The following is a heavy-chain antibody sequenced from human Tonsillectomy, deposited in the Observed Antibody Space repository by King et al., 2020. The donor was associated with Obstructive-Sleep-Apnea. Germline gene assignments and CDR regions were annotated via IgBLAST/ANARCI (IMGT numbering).Heavy chain of an antibody. V-gene: IGHV4-59*01. CDR2: IYYSGST. CDR3: ARDRSHYDSSDFSPYAMDA. CDR1: GDSINSYY. Sequence: VQLQESGPGLVKPSETLSLTCTVSGDSINSYYWSWIRQPPGKGLEWVGYIYYSGSTNYNPSLKSRVTIAVDTSKTQFSLKLSSVTAADTAVYYCARDRSHYDSSDFSPYAMDAWGRGTTVTVSS. D-gene: IGHD3-22*01. J-gene: IGHJ6*02.